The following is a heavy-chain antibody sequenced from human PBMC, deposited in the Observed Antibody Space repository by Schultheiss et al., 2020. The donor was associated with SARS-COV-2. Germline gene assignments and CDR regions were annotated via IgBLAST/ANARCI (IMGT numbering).Heavy chain of an antibody. V-gene: IGHV1-2*06. Sequence: GSVKVSCKASGYTFTGYYMHWVRQAPGQGLEWMGRINPNSGGTNYAQKFQGRVTMTRDSSISTAYMELSSLRSQDTAVYYCARGGLTHSDVWSAYIPDYALDVWGQGTTVTVSS. J-gene: IGHJ6*02. CDR3: ARGGLTHSDVWSAYIPDYALDV. CDR1: GYTFTGYY. CDR2: INPNSGGT. D-gene: IGHD3-3*01.